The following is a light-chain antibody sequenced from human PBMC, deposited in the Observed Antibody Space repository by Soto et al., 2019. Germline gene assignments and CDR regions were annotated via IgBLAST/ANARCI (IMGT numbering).Light chain of an antibody. CDR1: SGSIANNF. CDR2: EDN. J-gene: IGLJ3*02. V-gene: IGLV6-57*01. Sequence: NFMLTQPHSVSESPGKTVTISCTRSSGSIANNFVQWYQQRPGSSPTTVIYEDNQRPSGVPDRFSGSIDRSSNSASLTISGLRTEDEADYYCQSYDSGNPWVFGGGTKVTFL. CDR3: QSYDSGNPWV.